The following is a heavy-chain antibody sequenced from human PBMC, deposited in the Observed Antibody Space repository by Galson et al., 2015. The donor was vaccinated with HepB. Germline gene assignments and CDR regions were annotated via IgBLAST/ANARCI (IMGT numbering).Heavy chain of an antibody. CDR2: ISSDSKYI. Sequence: SLRLSCAGSGITFTSYSMNWVRQAPGKGLEWVSTISSDSKYIYYADSVKGRFTISRDNAKNSVYLQMNSLRAEDTAVYYCARRYYYDRLGYRPGDFQHWGQGTLVTVSS. CDR3: ARRYYYDRLGYRPGDFQH. CDR1: GITFTSYS. V-gene: IGHV3-21*01. J-gene: IGHJ1*01. D-gene: IGHD3-22*01.